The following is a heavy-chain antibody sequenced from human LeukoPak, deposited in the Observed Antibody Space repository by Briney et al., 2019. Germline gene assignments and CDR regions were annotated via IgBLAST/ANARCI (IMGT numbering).Heavy chain of an antibody. D-gene: IGHD4-17*01. Sequence: GGSLRLSCAASGFTFSSYSMNWVRQAPGKGLEWVSYISSSSTIYYADSVKGRFTISRDNAKNSLYLQMNSLRAEDTAVYYCSRSTYGDYYYYYMDVWGKGTTVTVSS. CDR3: SRSTYGDYYYYYMDV. CDR1: GFTFSSYS. CDR2: ISSSSTI. V-gene: IGHV3-48*01. J-gene: IGHJ6*03.